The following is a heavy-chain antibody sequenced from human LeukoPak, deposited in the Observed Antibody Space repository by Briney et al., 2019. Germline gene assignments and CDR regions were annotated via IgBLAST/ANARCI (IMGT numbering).Heavy chain of an antibody. CDR3: ARVAMGSDGPGNFNY. V-gene: IGHV4-34*01. CDR2: INHSGST. D-gene: IGHD3-10*01. CDR1: GWSFSGYY. Sequence: PSETLSLTCAVYGWSFSGYYWSWIRQPPGKGLEWMGEINHSGSTNYNPSLVSRVTISVDTSKNQFSLKLSSVTAADTAVYYCARVAMGSDGPGNFNYSGPGTLVTVSS. J-gene: IGHJ4*02.